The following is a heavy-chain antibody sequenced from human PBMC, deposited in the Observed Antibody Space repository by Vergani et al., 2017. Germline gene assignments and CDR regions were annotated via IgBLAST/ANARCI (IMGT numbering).Heavy chain of an antibody. D-gene: IGHD3-3*01. CDR1: GGSISSYY. J-gene: IGHJ4*02. Sequence: QVQLQESGPGLVKPSETLSLTCNVSGGSISSYYWSWIRQPPGKGLEWVGYIYYSGSTNYNPSLKSRVTISLDKSKNQFSRKLSSVTAAYTAVYYCARGGGRYDFWSGYLDYWGQGTLVTVSS. CDR2: IYYSGST. V-gene: IGHV4-59*01. CDR3: ARGGGRYDFWSGYLDY.